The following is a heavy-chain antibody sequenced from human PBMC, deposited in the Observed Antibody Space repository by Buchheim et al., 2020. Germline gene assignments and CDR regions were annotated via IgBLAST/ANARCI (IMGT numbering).Heavy chain of an antibody. J-gene: IGHJ4*02. D-gene: IGHD7-27*01. Sequence: QVQLVQSGAEVKKPGSSVKVSCKASGGTFSSYAISWVRQAPGQGLEWMGGSIPIFGTANYAQKFQGRVTPTADESTSTAYMELRSLRSEDTAVYYCATRIGSLAEIRPGVGFDYWGQGTL. CDR3: ATRIGSLAEIRPGVGFDY. CDR2: SIPIFGTA. V-gene: IGHV1-69*01. CDR1: GGTFSSYA.